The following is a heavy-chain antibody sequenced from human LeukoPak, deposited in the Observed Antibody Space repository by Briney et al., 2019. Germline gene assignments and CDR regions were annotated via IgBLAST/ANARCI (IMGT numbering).Heavy chain of an antibody. D-gene: IGHD3-22*01. V-gene: IGHV3-48*03. CDR3: ARDSGHCDDNSCHHFDD. J-gene: IGHJ4*02. CDR2: ISESGSGI. CDR1: GFALRIYE. Sequence: PGGSLRLSCAASGFALRIYEMNWVRQAPGKGLEWVAYISESGSGIYYADSVKGRFTISRDNAKNSIYLQVNSLRAEDTAVYYCARDSGHCDDNSCHHFDDWGQGTLVTVSS.